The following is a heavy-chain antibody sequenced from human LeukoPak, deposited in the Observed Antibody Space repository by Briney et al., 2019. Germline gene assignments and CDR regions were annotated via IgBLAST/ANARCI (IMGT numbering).Heavy chain of an antibody. Sequence: ASVKVSCKASGYSFTSYAMNWVRQAPGQGLEWMGWINTNTGNPTYAQGFTGRFVFSLDTSVSTAYLQISSLKAEDTAVYYCARDLIGIAVAGTFVFGYWGQGTLVTVSS. D-gene: IGHD6-19*01. J-gene: IGHJ4*02. CDR1: GYSFTSYA. CDR2: INTNTGNP. CDR3: ARDLIGIAVAGTFVFGY. V-gene: IGHV7-4-1*02.